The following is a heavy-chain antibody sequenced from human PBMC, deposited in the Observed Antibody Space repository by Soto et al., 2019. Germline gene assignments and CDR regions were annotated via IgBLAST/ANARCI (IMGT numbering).Heavy chain of an antibody. CDR2: INPSGGST. D-gene: IGHD3-22*01. CDR3: ARNDNSGLDY. CDR1: GYTFTRYY. V-gene: IGHV1-46*01. J-gene: IGHJ4*02. Sequence: QVQLVQSGAEVKKPGASVKVSCKASGYTFTRYYMHWVRQAPGQGLEWMGMINPSGGSTSYAQKFQGRVTMTRDTSTSTVYMELSSLRSEDTAVYYCARNDNSGLDYWGQGTLVTVSS.